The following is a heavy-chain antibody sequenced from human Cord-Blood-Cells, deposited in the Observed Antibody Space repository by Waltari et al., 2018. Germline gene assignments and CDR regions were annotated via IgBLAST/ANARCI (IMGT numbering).Heavy chain of an antibody. V-gene: IGHV3-7*01. Sequence: EVQLVESGGGLVQPGGSLRLSCAGSGFTFIRYCMSWVRQAPGKGLEWVANIKQDGSEKYYVDSVKGRFTISRDNAKNSLYLQMNSLRAEDTAVYYCARDEAAAGDDAFDIWGQGTMVTVSS. CDR2: IKQDGSEK. D-gene: IGHD6-13*01. CDR3: ARDEAAAGDDAFDI. J-gene: IGHJ3*02. CDR1: GFTFIRYC.